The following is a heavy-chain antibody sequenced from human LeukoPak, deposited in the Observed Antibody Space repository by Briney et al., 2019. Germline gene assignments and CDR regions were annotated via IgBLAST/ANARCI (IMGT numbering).Heavy chain of an antibody. J-gene: IGHJ4*02. Sequence: GGSLRLSCAASGFTFSSYGVHWVRQAPGKGLEWVAVISYDGGNKYYADSVKGRFTISRDNSKNTLYLQMNSLRAEDTAVYYCAKDFSDFWSGLDYWGQGTLVTVSS. V-gene: IGHV3-30*18. D-gene: IGHD3-3*01. CDR1: GFTFSSYG. CDR3: AKDFSDFWSGLDY. CDR2: ISYDGGNK.